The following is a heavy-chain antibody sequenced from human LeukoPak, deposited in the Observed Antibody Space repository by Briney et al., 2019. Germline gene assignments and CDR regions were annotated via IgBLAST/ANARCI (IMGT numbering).Heavy chain of an antibody. CDR2: IYSGGST. Sequence: GGSLRLSWAASGFTFSSYVMSWVRQAPGKGLEWASVIYSGGSTYYADSVKGRFTISRHNSKNTLYLQMNSLRAEDTAVYYCARANSSGWYGTFDYWGQGTLVTVSS. D-gene: IGHD6-19*01. CDR3: ARANSSGWYGTFDY. J-gene: IGHJ4*02. V-gene: IGHV3-53*04. CDR1: GFTFSSYV.